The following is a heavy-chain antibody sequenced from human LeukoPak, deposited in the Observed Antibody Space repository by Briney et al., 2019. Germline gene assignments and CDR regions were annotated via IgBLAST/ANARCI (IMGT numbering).Heavy chain of an antibody. CDR2: IWYGGNNI. CDR1: GFTFSSYG. CDR3: AGGESSSMDY. V-gene: IGHV3-33*01. Sequence: GGSLRLSCAASGFTFSSYGMHWERQAPGKGLEWVEVIWYGGNNIYYADSVKGRFTISRDNSKNTLYLQMNSLRAEDRAVYYCAGGESSSMDYWVQGTLVTVSS. D-gene: IGHD6-6*01. J-gene: IGHJ4*02.